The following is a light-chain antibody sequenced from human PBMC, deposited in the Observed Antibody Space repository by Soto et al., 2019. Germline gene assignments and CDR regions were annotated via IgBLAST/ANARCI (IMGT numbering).Light chain of an antibody. CDR1: QGISSY. J-gene: IGKJ4*01. CDR2: AAS. Sequence: IQLTQSPSSLSASVGDRVTITCRASQGISSYLAWYQQKPGEAPNLLIYAASTLQSGVLSRFSGSGSGTDFTLTISSLQPEDFATYYCQQLNSYPLTFGGGTKV. V-gene: IGKV1-9*01. CDR3: QQLNSYPLT.